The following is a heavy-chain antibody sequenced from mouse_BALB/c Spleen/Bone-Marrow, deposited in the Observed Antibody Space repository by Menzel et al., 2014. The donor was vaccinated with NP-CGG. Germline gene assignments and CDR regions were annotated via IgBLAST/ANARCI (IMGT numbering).Heavy chain of an antibody. V-gene: IGHV1-18*01. D-gene: IGHD2-1*01. CDR2: INPYNGGT. CDR1: GYSFXGYT. J-gene: IGHJ3*01. Sequence: EVQLQESGPELVKPGASMKISCKASGYSFXGYTMNWVKQSHGKNPEWIGLINPYNGGTSYNQKFKGKATLTVDKSSSTAYMELFSLTSEDSAVYYCARDGNGFAYWGQGTLVTVSA. CDR3: ARDGNGFAY.